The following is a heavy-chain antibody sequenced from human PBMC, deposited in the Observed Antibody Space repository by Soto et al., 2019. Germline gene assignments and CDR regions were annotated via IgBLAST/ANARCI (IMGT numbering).Heavy chain of an antibody. V-gene: IGHV4-59*08. D-gene: IGHD2-15*01. CDR3: ARHMGLSGGSFDAFDI. Sequence: SETLSLTCTVSGVSISSYYWSWIRQPPGKGLEWIGYIYYSGSTNYNPSLKSRVTISVDTSKNQFSLKLSSVTAADTAVYYCARHMGLSGGSFDAFDIWGQGTMVTVSS. CDR2: IYYSGST. J-gene: IGHJ3*02. CDR1: GVSISSYY.